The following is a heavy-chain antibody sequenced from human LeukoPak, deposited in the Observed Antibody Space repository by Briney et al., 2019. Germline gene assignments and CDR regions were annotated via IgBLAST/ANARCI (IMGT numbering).Heavy chain of an antibody. CDR1: GFTFSSYA. Sequence: GGSLRLSCAGSGFTFSSYAMTWVRQAPGKGLEWVSGISVAAGSTYYADSVKGRFTIFRDNSKNTLYLQMNSLRAEDTAVYYCAKVVVVPAATTKTYYFDFWGQGTLVTVSS. J-gene: IGHJ4*02. CDR2: ISVAAGST. CDR3: AKVVVVPAATTKTYYFDF. D-gene: IGHD2-2*01. V-gene: IGHV3-23*01.